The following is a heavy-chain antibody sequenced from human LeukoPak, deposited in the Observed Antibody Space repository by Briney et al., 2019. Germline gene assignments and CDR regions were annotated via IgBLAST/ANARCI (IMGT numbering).Heavy chain of an antibody. CDR3: ARGVTRGYIYGD. V-gene: IGHV4-34*01. J-gene: IGHJ4*02. CDR2: INHSGST. CDR1: GGSFSGYY. D-gene: IGHD5-18*01. Sequence: SETLSLTRAVYGGSFSGYYWSWIRQPPGKGLEWIGEINHSGSTNYNPSLKSRVTISVDTSKNQFSLKLSSVTAADTAVYYCARGVTRGYIYGDWGQGTLVTVSS.